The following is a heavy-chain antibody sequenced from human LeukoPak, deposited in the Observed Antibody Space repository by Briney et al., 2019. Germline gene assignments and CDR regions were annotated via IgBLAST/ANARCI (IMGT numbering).Heavy chain of an antibody. D-gene: IGHD2-21*02. CDR2: IYYSGST. J-gene: IGHJ4*02. CDR1: GDSISSYY. CDR3: ARSLHGGNSGSLDY. V-gene: IGHV4-59*01. Sequence: SETLSLTCTVSGDSISSYYWSWIRQPPGKELEWIGYIYYSGSTNYSPSLKSRVTISVDTSKNQFSLKLSSVTAADTAVYYCARSLHGGNSGSLDYWGQGTLVTVSS.